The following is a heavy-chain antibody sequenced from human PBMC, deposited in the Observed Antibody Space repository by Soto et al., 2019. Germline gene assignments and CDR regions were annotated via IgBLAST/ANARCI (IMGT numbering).Heavy chain of an antibody. V-gene: IGHV5-51*01. CDR3: ARPRRAGIAVAAFDP. D-gene: IGHD6-19*01. CDR2: IYPGDSDT. CDR1: GYSFTSYW. J-gene: IGHJ5*02. Sequence: GESLKISCKGSGYSFTSYWIGWVRQMPGKGLEWMGIIYPGDSDTRYSPSFQGQVTISADKSISTAYLQWSSLKASDTAMYYCARPRRAGIAVAAFDPRGQGTLXTVSS.